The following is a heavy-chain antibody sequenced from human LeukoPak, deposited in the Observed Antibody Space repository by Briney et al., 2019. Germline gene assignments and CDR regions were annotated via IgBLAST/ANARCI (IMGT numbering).Heavy chain of an antibody. J-gene: IGHJ4*02. Sequence: ASVKVSCKASGYTFTSYYMHWVRQAPGQGLEWMGIINPSGGSTSYAQKFQGRVTMTTDTSTSTAYMELRSLRSDDTAVYYCARGPSGDTAMVSWGQGTLVTVSS. CDR3: ARGPSGDTAMVS. CDR1: GYTFTSYY. V-gene: IGHV1-46*01. D-gene: IGHD5-18*01. CDR2: INPSGGST.